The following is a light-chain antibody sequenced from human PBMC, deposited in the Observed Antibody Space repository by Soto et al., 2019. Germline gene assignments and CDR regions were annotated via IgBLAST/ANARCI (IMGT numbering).Light chain of an antibody. V-gene: IGKV1-5*01. J-gene: IGKJ1*01. CDR3: QQNNLYWT. Sequence: DNQMTQSPSTLSASVGDRVTITCRASQSINNWLAWYQQKPGKAPKLLIYGASSLESGVPSRFSGSGSGTEFTLTINSLQPDDFATYYCQQNNLYWTFGQGTKVDIK. CDR1: QSINNW. CDR2: GAS.